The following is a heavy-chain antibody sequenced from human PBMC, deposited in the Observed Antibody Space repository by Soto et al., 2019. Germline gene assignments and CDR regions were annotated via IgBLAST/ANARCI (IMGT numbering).Heavy chain of an antibody. CDR3: ARIRRRCSGGDCYFYYYGMDV. V-gene: IGHV2-26*01. CDR2: ILSNDEK. Sequence: QVTLKESGPVLVKPTETLTLTCTLSGFSLSDANMGVSWIRQSPGKALEWLAHILSNDEKVYSTSLESRLSISKDTSESQVVLTMTNMAPVDTGTYYCARIRRRCSGGDCYFYYYGMDVWGQGTTVTVSS. J-gene: IGHJ6*02. CDR1: GFSLSDANMG. D-gene: IGHD2-21*02.